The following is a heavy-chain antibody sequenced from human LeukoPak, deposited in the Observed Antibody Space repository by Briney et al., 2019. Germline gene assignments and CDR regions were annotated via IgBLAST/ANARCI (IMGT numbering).Heavy chain of an antibody. V-gene: IGHV1-46*01. Sequence: ASVKVSFKASGYTFARYYIHWVRQAPGQGLEWMGIINPSGGSTRYAQKFQGRVTMTRDTSTSKVYMELSSLRSDDTAVYYCARGGYYDSSGSFDPWGQGTLVTVSS. CDR2: INPSGGST. D-gene: IGHD3-22*01. CDR3: ARGGYYDSSGSFDP. J-gene: IGHJ5*02. CDR1: GYTFARYY.